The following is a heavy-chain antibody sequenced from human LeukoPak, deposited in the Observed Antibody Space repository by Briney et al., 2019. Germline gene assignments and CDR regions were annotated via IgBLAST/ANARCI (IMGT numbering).Heavy chain of an antibody. J-gene: IGHJ4*02. Sequence: ASVKVSCKASGGTFSSYVIRWVRQAPGQGLEWMGRIIPILGIANYAQKFQGRVTITADKSTSTAYMELSSLRSEDTAVYYCARDSTLFGVVIRYWGQGTLVTVSS. CDR2: IIPILGIA. CDR3: ARDSTLFGVVIRY. CDR1: GGTFSSYV. V-gene: IGHV1-69*04. D-gene: IGHD3-3*01.